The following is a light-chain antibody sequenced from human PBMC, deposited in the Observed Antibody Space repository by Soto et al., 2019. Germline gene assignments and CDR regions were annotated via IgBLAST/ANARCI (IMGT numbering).Light chain of an antibody. V-gene: IGLV2-14*01. CDR2: GVT. Sequence: QSALTQPASVSGSPGQSITISCTGTSSDVGAYYSVSWYQHHPGKAPKLILYGVTNRPSGVSNRFSGSKSGNTASLTISGLQAEDEADYHCSSYTSGSSHYVFGTGTNLTVL. CDR1: SSDVGAYYS. J-gene: IGLJ1*01. CDR3: SSYTSGSSHYV.